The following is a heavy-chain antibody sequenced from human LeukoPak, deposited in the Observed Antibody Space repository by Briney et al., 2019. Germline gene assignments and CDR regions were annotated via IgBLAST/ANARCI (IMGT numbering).Heavy chain of an antibody. J-gene: IGHJ4*02. D-gene: IGHD2/OR15-2a*01. CDR1: GFTFSSYS. Sequence: PGGSLRLSCAASGFTFSSYSMNWVRQAPGKGLEWVSYISSSGSTIYYADSVKGRFTISRDNAKNSLYLQMNSLRADDTAVYYCATGLSGYYFDYWGQGTLVTVSS. CDR3: ATGLSGYYFDY. CDR2: ISSSGSTI. V-gene: IGHV3-48*04.